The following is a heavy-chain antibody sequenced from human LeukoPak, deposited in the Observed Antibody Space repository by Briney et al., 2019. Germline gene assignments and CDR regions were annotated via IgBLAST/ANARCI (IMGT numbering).Heavy chain of an antibody. CDR1: GFTFSSYS. Sequence: GGSLRLSCAASGFTFSSYSMNWVRQAPGKGLEWVSYISSSSSTIYYADSVKGRFTISRDNAKNSLYLQMNSLRAEDTAVYYCAKEHYYDSRPFDYWGQGTLVTVSS. V-gene: IGHV3-48*01. CDR2: ISSSSSTI. D-gene: IGHD3-22*01. J-gene: IGHJ4*02. CDR3: AKEHYYDSRPFDY.